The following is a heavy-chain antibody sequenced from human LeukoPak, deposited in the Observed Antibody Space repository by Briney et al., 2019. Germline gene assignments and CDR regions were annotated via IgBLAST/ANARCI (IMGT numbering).Heavy chain of an antibody. V-gene: IGHV4-61*02. CDR2: IYTTGST. J-gene: IGHJ5*02. CDR1: GGSISSGSYY. CDR3: ARDSGYGDYVGNP. Sequence: PSETLSLTCTVSGGSISSGSYYWSWIRQPAGKGLEWIGRIYTTGSTNYNPSLKSRVTISVDTSKNQFSLKLSSVTAADTAVYYCARDSGYGDYVGNPWGQGTLVTVSS. D-gene: IGHD4-17*01.